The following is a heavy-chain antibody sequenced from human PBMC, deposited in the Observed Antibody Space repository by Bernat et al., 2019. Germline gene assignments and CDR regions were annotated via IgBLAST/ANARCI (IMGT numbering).Heavy chain of an antibody. V-gene: IGHV3-30*03. CDR3: ARVEEYCSSTSCYDIGNY. D-gene: IGHD2-2*01. CDR1: GFTFSSYG. CDR2: ISYDGSNK. J-gene: IGHJ4*02. Sequence: QVQLVESGGGVVQPGRSLRLSCAASGFTFSSYGMHWVRQAPGKGLEWVAVISYDGSNKYYADSVKGRFTISRDNSKNTLYLQMNSLRAEDTAVYYCARVEEYCSSTSCYDIGNYWGQGTLVTVSS.